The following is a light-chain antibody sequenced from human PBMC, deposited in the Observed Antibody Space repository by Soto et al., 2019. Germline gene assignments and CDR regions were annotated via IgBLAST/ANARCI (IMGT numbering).Light chain of an antibody. J-gene: IGKJ1*01. CDR1: QSVSSSY. Sequence: EIVLTQSPGTLSLSPGERATLSCRASQSVSSSYLAWYQQKPGQAPRLLIYGASSRATVIPDRFSGSGSGTDFTLTISRLEPDDFAVYYCQQYGSSPRTFGQGTQVEVK. CDR2: GAS. V-gene: IGKV3-20*01. CDR3: QQYGSSPRT.